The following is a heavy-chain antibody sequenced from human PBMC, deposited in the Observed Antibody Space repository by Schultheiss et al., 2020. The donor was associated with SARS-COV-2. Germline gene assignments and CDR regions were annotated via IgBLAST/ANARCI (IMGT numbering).Heavy chain of an antibody. D-gene: IGHD3-22*01. V-gene: IGHV3-33*01. Sequence: GSLRLSCAASGFTFSSYGMHWVRQAPGKGLEWVAVIWYDGSNKYYADSVKGRFTISRDNSKNTLYLQMNSLRAEDTAVYYCARDADYYDSSGYLGAFDIWGQGTMVTVSS. CDR2: IWYDGSNK. CDR1: GFTFSSYG. J-gene: IGHJ3*02. CDR3: ARDADYYDSSGYLGAFDI.